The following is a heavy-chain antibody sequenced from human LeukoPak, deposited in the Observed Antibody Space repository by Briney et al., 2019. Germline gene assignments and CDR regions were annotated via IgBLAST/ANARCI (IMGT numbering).Heavy chain of an antibody. CDR1: GGSISSYY. D-gene: IGHD4-23*01. CDR2: IYYSGST. J-gene: IGHJ4*02. CDR3: ARTDPYGGNSRPLDY. V-gene: IGHV4-59*01. Sequence: SETLSLTCSVSGGSISSYYWSWIRQPPGKGLEWIGYIYYSGSTNYNPSLKSRVTISVDTSKNQFSLKLSSVTAADTAVYYCARTDPYGGNSRPLDYWGQGTLVTVSS.